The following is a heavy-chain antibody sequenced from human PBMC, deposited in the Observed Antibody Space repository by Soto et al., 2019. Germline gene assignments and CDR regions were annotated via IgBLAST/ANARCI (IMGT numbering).Heavy chain of an antibody. V-gene: IGHV1-18*01. CDR1: GYTFTNYG. CDR3: ESVRPLVGYFYYYMDV. D-gene: IGHD6-6*01. Sequence: QVQLLQSGAEVKKPGASVKVSCKASGYTFTNYGITWVRQAPGQGLEWMGWISAYNGDTHYTQRLQGIVTMTTDTSTSTAYMELRGMRSDDTAVYYCESVRPLVGYFYYYMDVWGKGTTVTVSS. J-gene: IGHJ6*03. CDR2: ISAYNGDT.